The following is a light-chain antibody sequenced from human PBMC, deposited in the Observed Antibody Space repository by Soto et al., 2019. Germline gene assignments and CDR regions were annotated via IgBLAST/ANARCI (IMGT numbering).Light chain of an antibody. V-gene: IGKV1-5*03. J-gene: IGKJ2*01. CDR2: KAS. CDR3: QQYDSFSGT. CDR1: QSISDW. Sequence: DIQMTQSPSTLSASVGDRVTITCRASQSISDWLAWYQQKPGKAPKLLIYKASSLESGVPSRFSGSGSGTEFTLTISSLQPDDFATYYYQQYDSFSGTFGQGTKLDIK.